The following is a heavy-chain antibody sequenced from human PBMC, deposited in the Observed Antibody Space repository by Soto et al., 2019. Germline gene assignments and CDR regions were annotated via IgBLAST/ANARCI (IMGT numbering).Heavy chain of an antibody. CDR1: GFTFSSYG. V-gene: IGHV3-30*18. D-gene: IGHD1-26*01. J-gene: IGHJ4*02. CDR2: ISYDGSNT. Sequence: QVQLVESGGGVVQPGRSQRLSCAASGFTFSSYGMHWVRQAPGKGLEWVAMISYDGSNTYYADSVKGRFTISRDNSKNTLYLQMNSLRAEDTSVYYCAKEGGLSGSYYISSSYYFDYWGQGTLVTVSS. CDR3: AKEGGLSGSYYISSSYYFDY.